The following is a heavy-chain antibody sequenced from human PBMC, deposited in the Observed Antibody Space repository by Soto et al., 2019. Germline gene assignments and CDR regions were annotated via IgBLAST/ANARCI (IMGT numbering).Heavy chain of an antibody. J-gene: IGHJ6*02. CDR2: LYNTGST. D-gene: IGHD3-16*02. CDR1: GASISRYY. V-gene: IGHV4-59*08. CDR3: AKNRYGLDV. Sequence: SETLSLTCTVSGASISRYYWSWIRQSPGKGLEWFGYLYNTGSTIYNPSLKSRVTISVDTSKNQFSLKVISVTAADTAVYYCAKNRYGLDVWGQGTKVTVSS.